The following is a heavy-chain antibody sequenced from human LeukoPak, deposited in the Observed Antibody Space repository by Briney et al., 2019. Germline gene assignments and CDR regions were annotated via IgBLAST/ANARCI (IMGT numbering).Heavy chain of an antibody. J-gene: IGHJ5*02. D-gene: IGHD3-3*01. CDR1: GFTFSSYG. CDR3: AKGQLRFLDNWFDP. CDR2: IRYDGSDK. V-gene: IGHV3-30*02. Sequence: GGSLRLSCAASGFTFSSYGMHGVRQAPGKGLEGVAFIRYDGSDKYYGDSVKGRFTISRDNPKNTLYLQMNSLRAEDTAVYYCAKGQLRFLDNWFDPWGQGTLVTVSS.